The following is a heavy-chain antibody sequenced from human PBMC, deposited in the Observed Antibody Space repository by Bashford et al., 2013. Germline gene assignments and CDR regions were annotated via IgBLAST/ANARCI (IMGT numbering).Heavy chain of an antibody. CDR2: IYPGDSDT. V-gene: IGHV5-51*01. D-gene: IGHD3-22*01. J-gene: IGHJ4*02. CDR1: GYSFTSYW. Sequence: GESLKISCKGSGYSFTSYWIGWVRQMPGKGLEWMGIIYPGDSDTRYSPSFQGQVTISADKSISTAYLQWSSLKASDTAMYYCARRGWYYDSSGHHYFDYWGQGTLVTVSS. CDR3: ARRGWYYDSSGHHYFDY.